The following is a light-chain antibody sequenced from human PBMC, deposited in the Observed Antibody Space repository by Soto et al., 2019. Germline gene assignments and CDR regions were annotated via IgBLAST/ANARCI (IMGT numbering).Light chain of an antibody. CDR2: GAS. J-gene: IGKJ5*01. Sequence: EIVLTQSPGTLSLSPGERVTLSCRASQSVSSSYLAWYQQKPGQAPRLLIYGASSRATGIPDRFSGSGSGTDFTLAISRVAPEDFAVYYCQQYGSLPITFGQGTRLEI. CDR1: QSVSSSY. V-gene: IGKV3-20*01. CDR3: QQYGSLPIT.